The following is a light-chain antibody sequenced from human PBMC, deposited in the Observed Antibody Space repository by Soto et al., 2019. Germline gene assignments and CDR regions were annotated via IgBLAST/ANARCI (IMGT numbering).Light chain of an antibody. CDR2: GAS. Sequence: ILLTQSPGTLSLSPGERATLSCRASQSVSSSYLAWYQQKPGKAPRLLIYGASSRATGIPDRLSGSGAGTVFTLTIRRLEPEDSAVYYCQQYGTSPTFGQGTKVDIK. V-gene: IGKV3-20*01. J-gene: IGKJ1*01. CDR1: QSVSSSY. CDR3: QQYGTSPT.